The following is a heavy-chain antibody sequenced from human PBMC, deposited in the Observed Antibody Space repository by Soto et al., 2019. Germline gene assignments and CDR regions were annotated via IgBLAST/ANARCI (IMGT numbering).Heavy chain of an antibody. Sequence: SETLSLTCAVYGGSFSGYYWSWIRQPPGKGLEWIGEINHSGSTIYNPSLKSRVTISVDTSKNQFSLELRSLRSDDTAVYYCATSDIAVPSKLVAFDIWGQGTMVTVSS. CDR1: GGSFSGYY. J-gene: IGHJ3*02. V-gene: IGHV4-34*01. D-gene: IGHD6-19*01. CDR2: INHSGST. CDR3: ATSDIAVPSKLVAFDI.